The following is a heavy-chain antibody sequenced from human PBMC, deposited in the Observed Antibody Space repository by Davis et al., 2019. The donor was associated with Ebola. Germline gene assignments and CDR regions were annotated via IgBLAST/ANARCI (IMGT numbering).Heavy chain of an antibody. CDR3: ARSPDLGLNWFDP. CDR2: IFYCGRT. V-gene: IGHV4-30-4*01. CDR1: APSITSGDYS. J-gene: IGHJ5*02. Sequence: PSETLSLTCTVSAPSITSGDYSWTWIRHSPGTGQERIGFIFYCGRTYYNSSLTSRITISLDTSKSQFSLKLTSVTAADTAVYYCARSPDLGLNWFDPWGQGTLVTVSS.